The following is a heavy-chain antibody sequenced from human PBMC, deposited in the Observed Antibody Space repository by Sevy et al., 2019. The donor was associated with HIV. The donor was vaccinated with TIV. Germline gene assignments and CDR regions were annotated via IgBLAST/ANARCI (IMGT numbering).Heavy chain of an antibody. CDR3: ARESRNDYADPNDAFDI. CDR2: ISGYNGNT. CDR1: GYAFSSNG. D-gene: IGHD4-17*01. Sequence: ASVKVSCKASGYAFSSNGISWVRQAHGQGLEWMGWISGYNGNTNYTEKFQGRVTMTTDTSTTTAYMELRSLRSDDSAVYYCARESRNDYADPNDAFDIWGQGTMVTVSS. V-gene: IGHV1-18*04. J-gene: IGHJ3*02.